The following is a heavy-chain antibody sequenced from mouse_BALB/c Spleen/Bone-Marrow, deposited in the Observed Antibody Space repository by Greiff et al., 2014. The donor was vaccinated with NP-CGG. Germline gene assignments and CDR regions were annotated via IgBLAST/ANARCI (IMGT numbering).Heavy chain of an antibody. CDR1: GYTFTSYW. CDR2: IDPSDSYT. D-gene: IGHD2-4*01. Sequence: QVQLQQSGVEFVKPGASVKLSCKASGYTFTSYWMHWVKQRPGQGLEWIGEIDPSDSYTKYNQNFKGKATLTVDKSSSTAYMQLSSLTSEDSAVYYCARTYYEYDWFAYWGQGTLVTVSA. CDR3: ARTYYEYDWFAY. V-gene: IGHV1-69*02. J-gene: IGHJ3*01.